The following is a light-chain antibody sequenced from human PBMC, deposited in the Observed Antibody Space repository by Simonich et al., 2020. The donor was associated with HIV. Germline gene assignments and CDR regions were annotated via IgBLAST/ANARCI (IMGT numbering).Light chain of an antibody. V-gene: IGKV3D-20*02. CDR1: QSVSSSY. CDR2: GAS. J-gene: IGKJ3*01. Sequence: EMVMTQSPATLSLSPGERATLSCRASQSVSSSYLAWYQQKPGQAPRPLIYGASNRATGIPARFSGSGSGTDFTLTISSLEPEDFAVYYCQQRSNWTLFTFGPGTKVDIK. CDR3: QQRSNWTLFT.